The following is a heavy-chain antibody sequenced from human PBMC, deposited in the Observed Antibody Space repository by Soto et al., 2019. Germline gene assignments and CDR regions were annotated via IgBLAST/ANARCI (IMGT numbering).Heavy chain of an antibody. J-gene: IGHJ4*02. Sequence: QITLKESGPTLVKPTQSLTLTCAFSGFSLRTSGMSVGWIREPPGKALEWLALIYWDDDKRYGPSLKSRLTISKDTSKNQVVLTMTNMDPVDTDTYYCAHPVGYYCDYWGQGTLVTVSS. D-gene: IGHD3-10*01. CDR2: IYWDDDK. V-gene: IGHV2-5*05. CDR1: GFSLRTSGMS. CDR3: AHPVGYYCDY.